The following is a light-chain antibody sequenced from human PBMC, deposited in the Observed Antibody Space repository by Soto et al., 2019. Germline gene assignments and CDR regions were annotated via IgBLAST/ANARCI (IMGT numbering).Light chain of an antibody. J-gene: IGLJ2*01. CDR1: RSNIGSNL. CDR2: SND. V-gene: IGLV1-47*02. CDR3: AAWDDILSGVV. Sequence: QSAVTQPPSVSGTPGQRVTIFCSGRRSNIGSNLVYWYQQLPGTAPKLLIFSNDQRPSGVPDRFSGSRSGTSASLAISGLRSEDEGDYYCAAWDDILSGVVFGGGTKLTVL.